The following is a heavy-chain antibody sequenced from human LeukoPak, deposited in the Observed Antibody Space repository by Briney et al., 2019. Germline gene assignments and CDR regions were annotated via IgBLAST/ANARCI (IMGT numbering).Heavy chain of an antibody. Sequence: GASVKVSCKASGYTFTGYYMHWVRQAPGQGLEWMGWISAYNGNTNYAQKLQGRVTITTDTSTSTAYMELRSLRSDDTAVYYCARIYSQGYFDYWGQGTLVTVSS. J-gene: IGHJ4*02. CDR1: GYTFTGYY. V-gene: IGHV1-18*04. CDR2: ISAYNGNT. D-gene: IGHD4-11*01. CDR3: ARIYSQGYFDY.